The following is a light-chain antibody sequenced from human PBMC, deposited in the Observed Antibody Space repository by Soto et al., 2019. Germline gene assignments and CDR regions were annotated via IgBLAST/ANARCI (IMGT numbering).Light chain of an antibody. CDR1: SSDVGGYNY. J-gene: IGLJ1*01. CDR3: GSYTSSSTYV. Sequence: QSALTQPASVSGSPGQSNTISCTGTSSDVGGYNYVSWYQQHPGKAPKLMIYDVSNRPSGVSNRFSGSKSGNTASLTISGLQAEDEADYYCGSYTSSSTYVFGTGTKLTVL. V-gene: IGLV2-14*01. CDR2: DVS.